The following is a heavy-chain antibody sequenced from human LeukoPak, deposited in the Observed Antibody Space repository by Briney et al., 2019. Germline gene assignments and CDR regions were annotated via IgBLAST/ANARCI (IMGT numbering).Heavy chain of an antibody. J-gene: IGHJ4*02. D-gene: IGHD2-2*01. Sequence: GGSLRLSCAASGFTFSDYYMSWIRQAPGKGLEWVSYISSSGSTIYYADSVKGRFTISRDNAKNSLYLQMNSLRAEDTAVYYCARDLVVVPAATKDNDYWGQGTLVTVSS. CDR2: ISSSGSTI. CDR3: ARDLVVVPAATKDNDY. CDR1: GFTFSDYY. V-gene: IGHV3-11*04.